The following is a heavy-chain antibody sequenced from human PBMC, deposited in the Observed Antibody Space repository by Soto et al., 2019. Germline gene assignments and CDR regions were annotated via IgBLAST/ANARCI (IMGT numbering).Heavy chain of an antibody. Sequence: QVQLVQSGAEVKKPGASVKVSCKASGYTCASYAISWMRQAPGQGLEWMGCISAYNGNTNYAQKIQSRVTMTTDTSTSTAYMDLYSLGSDDTAVYHCAGDPPPPDYLGQGTLVTASS. CDR2: ISAYNGNT. CDR1: GYTCASYA. CDR3: AGDPPPPDY. V-gene: IGHV1-18*01. J-gene: IGHJ4*02.